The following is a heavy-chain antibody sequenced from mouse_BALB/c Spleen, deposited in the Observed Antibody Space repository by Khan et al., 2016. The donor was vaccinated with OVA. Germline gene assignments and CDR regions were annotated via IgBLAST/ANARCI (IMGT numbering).Heavy chain of an antibody. CDR1: GFSLSRYN. Sequence: QVQLKESGPGLVAPSQSLSITCTVSGFSLSRYNIHWVRQPPGKGLEWLGMIWGAGGTDYNSTLKSRLSISKDNSKSQVFLKTNSLQTDDTAMYYCVRAYYRYDGYYAMDYWGQGTSVTVSS. CDR2: IWGAGGT. CDR3: VRAYYRYDGYYAMDY. J-gene: IGHJ4*01. D-gene: IGHD2-14*01. V-gene: IGHV2-6-4*01.